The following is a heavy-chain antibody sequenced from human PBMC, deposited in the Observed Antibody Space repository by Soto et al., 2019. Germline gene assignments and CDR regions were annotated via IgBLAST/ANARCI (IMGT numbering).Heavy chain of an antibody. Sequence: ASVKVSFKTSRYTFSNYGITWVRQAPVQPLEWLGWISLYSDGTNYAQKFHERVYKPTVKSPTAAYMELRGERCDETDVYYCERVVPGADAWFGQWGHGTMVTVSS. J-gene: IGHJ5*02. CDR1: RYTFSNYG. CDR2: ISLYSDGT. V-gene: IGHV1-18*01. D-gene: IGHD2-2*01. CDR3: ERVVPGADAWFGQ.